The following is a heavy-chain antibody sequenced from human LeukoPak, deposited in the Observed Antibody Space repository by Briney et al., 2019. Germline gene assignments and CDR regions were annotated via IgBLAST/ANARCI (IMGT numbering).Heavy chain of an antibody. J-gene: IGHJ4*02. CDR2: IYPGDSDT. CDR1: GYSFTSYW. V-gene: IGHV5-51*01. D-gene: IGHD3-22*01. CDR3: ARGRKGQYESSGYRPLDY. Sequence: GESLKISCKGSGYSFTSYWIGWVRQMPGKGLEWMGIIYPGDSDTRYSPSFQGQVTISADKSISTAYLQWSSLKASDTAMYYCARGRKGQYESSGYRPLDYWGQGTLVTVSS.